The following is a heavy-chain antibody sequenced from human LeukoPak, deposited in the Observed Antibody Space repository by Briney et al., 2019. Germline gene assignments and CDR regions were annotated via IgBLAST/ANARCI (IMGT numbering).Heavy chain of an antibody. V-gene: IGHV3-64D*09. CDR3: VKTQSSVAVAGPLDY. CDR1: GFTFSSYA. J-gene: IGHJ4*02. CDR2: ISSNGGST. Sequence: WRSLRLSCSASGFTFSSYAMHWVRQAPGKGLEYVSAISSNGGSTYYADSVKGRFTISRDNSKNTLYLQMSSLRAEDTAVYYCVKTQSSVAVAGPLDYWGQGTLVTVSS. D-gene: IGHD6-19*01.